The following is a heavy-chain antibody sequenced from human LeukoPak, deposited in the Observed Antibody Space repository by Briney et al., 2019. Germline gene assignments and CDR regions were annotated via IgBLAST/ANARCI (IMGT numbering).Heavy chain of an antibody. CDR1: GFTFSSYA. CDR3: ARDRLGYGSGSYYNVPWFDP. V-gene: IGHV3-30*04. CDR2: ISYDGSNK. J-gene: IGHJ5*02. D-gene: IGHD3-10*01. Sequence: GGSLRLSCAASGFTFSSYAMHWVRQAPGKGLEWVALISYDGSNKYYADSVKGRFTISRDNSKNTLYLQMNSLRAEDTAVYYCARDRLGYGSGSYYNVPWFDPWGQGTLVTVSS.